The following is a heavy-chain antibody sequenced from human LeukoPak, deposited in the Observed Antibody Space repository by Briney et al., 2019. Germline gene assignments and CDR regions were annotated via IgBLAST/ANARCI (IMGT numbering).Heavy chain of an antibody. CDR1: GFTVSSNY. D-gene: IGHD7-27*01. J-gene: IGHJ4*02. CDR3: ARDSLGIVDY. V-gene: IGHV3-53*01. CDR2: IYSGGST. Sequence: PGGSLRLSCAASGFTVSSNYMSWVRQAPGKGLEWVSVIYSGGSTYHADSVKGRFTISRDNSKNTLYLQMNSLRAEDTAVYYCARDSLGIVDYWGQGTLVTVSS.